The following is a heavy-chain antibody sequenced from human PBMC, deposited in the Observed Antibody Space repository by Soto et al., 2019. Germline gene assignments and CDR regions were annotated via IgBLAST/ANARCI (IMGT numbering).Heavy chain of an antibody. D-gene: IGHD5-18*01. V-gene: IGHV4-39*01. CDR2: IYYSGST. CDR1: GDSISSGTYH. CDR3: ARHGRDSYGSVSS. J-gene: IGHJ4*02. Sequence: SETLSLTCTVSGDSISSGTYHWCWIRRPPGKGLEWIGSIYYSGSTYYNPSLKSRVTISVDMSKNQFSLNLSSVTAADTAVYYCARHGRDSYGSVSSWGQGTLVTVSS.